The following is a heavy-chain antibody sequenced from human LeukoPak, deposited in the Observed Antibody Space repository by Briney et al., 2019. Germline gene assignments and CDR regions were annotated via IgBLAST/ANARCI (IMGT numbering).Heavy chain of an antibody. J-gene: IGHJ4*02. Sequence: HPGRSLKLSCAASGFTFDDYAMHWVRQAPGKGLEWVSGIRWNSGTIGYADSVKGRFTISRDNAKNSLYLQMNSLRAEDTAVYYCARAGGYYGTWGQGTLVTVSS. CDR3: ARAGGYYGT. CDR2: IRWNSGTI. V-gene: IGHV3-9*01. CDR1: GFTFDDYA. D-gene: IGHD3-22*01.